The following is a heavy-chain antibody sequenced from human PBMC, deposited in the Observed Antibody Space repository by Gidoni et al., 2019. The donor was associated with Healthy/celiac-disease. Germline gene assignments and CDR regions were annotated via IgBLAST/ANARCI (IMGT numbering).Heavy chain of an antibody. Sequence: QVQLQQWGAGLLQPSETLSLTCAVYGGSFSGYYWSWIRQPPGKGLEWLGEINHRGSTNYTPSLKSRVTISVDTSKNQFSLKLSSVTAAYTAVYYCARGRSGYSSGWSFRRGGFDYWGQGTLVTVSS. CDR2: INHRGST. J-gene: IGHJ4*02. CDR1: GGSFSGYY. D-gene: IGHD6-19*01. V-gene: IGHV4-34*01. CDR3: ARGRSGYSSGWSFRRGGFDY.